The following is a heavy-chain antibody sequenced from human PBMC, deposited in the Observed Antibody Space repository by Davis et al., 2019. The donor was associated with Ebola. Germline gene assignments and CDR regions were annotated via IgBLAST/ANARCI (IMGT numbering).Heavy chain of an antibody. J-gene: IGHJ4*02. CDR1: GFTFRSYG. CDR3: TMTTVMVDY. D-gene: IGHD4-17*01. Sequence: GESLKISCAASGFTFRSYGMHWVRQASGKGLEWVGRIRSKANSYATAYAASVKGRFTISRDDSKNTAYLQMNSLKTEDTAVYYCTMTTVMVDYWGQGTLVTVSS. V-gene: IGHV3-73*01. CDR2: IRSKANSYAT.